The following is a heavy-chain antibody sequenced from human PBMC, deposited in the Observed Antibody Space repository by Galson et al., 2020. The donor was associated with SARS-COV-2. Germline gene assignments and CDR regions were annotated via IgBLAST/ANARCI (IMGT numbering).Heavy chain of an antibody. CDR1: GGSISSYY. Sequence: SETLSLTCTVSGGSISSYYWSWIRQPPGKGLEWIGYIYYSGSTNYNPSLKSRVTISVDTSKNQFSLKLSSVTAADTAVYYCAGFYPSYGKVGAKGWDVGYWGQGTLVTVSS. CDR2: IYYSGST. J-gene: IGHJ4*02. V-gene: IGHV4-59*01. D-gene: IGHD1-26*01. CDR3: AGFYPSYGKVGAKGWDVGY.